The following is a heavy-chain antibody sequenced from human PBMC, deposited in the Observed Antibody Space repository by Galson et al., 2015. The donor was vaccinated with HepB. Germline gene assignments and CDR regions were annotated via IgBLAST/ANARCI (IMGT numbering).Heavy chain of an antibody. D-gene: IGHD2-2*01. CDR3: ARALIVVVPAPDMDWFDP. CDR1: GGTFSSYA. J-gene: IGHJ5*02. CDR2: IIPIFGTA. Sequence: SVKVSCKASGGTFSSYAISWVRPAPGQGLEWIGGIIPIFGTANYAQKFQGRVTITADESTSTAYMELSSLRSEDTAVYYCARALIVVVPAPDMDWFDPWGQGTLVTVSS. V-gene: IGHV1-69*13.